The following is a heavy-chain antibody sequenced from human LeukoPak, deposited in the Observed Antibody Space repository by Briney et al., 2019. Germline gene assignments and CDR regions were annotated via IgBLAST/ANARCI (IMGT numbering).Heavy chain of an antibody. CDR1: EFTFDNFA. D-gene: IGHD4-11*01. CDR3: ARDYSPMTTVSRTYYFFHLDV. Sequence: GGSLRLSCAASEFTFDNFAMHWVRQAPGRGLEWVAFISYDGSDKYYADSVKGRFTISRDDSKSALYLHMNSLRAEDTAVYYCARDYSPMTTVSRTYYFFHLDVWGEGTTVTVSS. V-gene: IGHV3-30-3*01. CDR2: ISYDGSDK. J-gene: IGHJ6*03.